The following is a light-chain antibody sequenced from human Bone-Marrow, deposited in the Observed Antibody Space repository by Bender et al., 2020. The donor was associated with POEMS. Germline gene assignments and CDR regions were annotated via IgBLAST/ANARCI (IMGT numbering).Light chain of an antibody. CDR2: EVN. Sequence: QSALTQPASVSGSPGQSVTISCTGTSSDVGSYNLVSWYQQHPGKAPKLIISEVNKRPSGVSNRFSGSKSDNSASLTISRLQAEDEADYHCSSYGGLSNFAVFGGGTKVTVL. CDR1: SSDVGSYNL. CDR3: SSYGGLSNFAV. J-gene: IGLJ2*01. V-gene: IGLV2-23*02.